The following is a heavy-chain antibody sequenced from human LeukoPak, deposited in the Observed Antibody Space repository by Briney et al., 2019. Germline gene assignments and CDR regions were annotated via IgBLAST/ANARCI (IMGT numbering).Heavy chain of an antibody. D-gene: IGHD3-10*01. CDR3: ARDADYYGSGSYVYFDY. J-gene: IGHJ4*02. V-gene: IGHV1-69*04. CDR2: IIPILGIA. Sequence: SVKVSCKASGGTFSSYAISWVRQAPGQGLEWMGRIIPILGIANYAQKFQGRVTITRDKSTSTAYMELSSLRSEDTAVYYCARDADYYGSGSYVYFDYWGQGTLVTVSS. CDR1: GGTFSSYA.